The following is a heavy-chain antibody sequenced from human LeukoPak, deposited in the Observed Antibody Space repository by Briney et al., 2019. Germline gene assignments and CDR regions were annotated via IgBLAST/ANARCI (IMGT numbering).Heavy chain of an antibody. Sequence: PSETLSLTCTVSGGSISSYYWSWIRQPPGQGLEWIGYINYSGSTNYNPSLKSRVTISVDTSKNQFSLKLSSVSAADTAVYYWARDSFTGGVAGFYYEDDGMDVWGQGTPVTVSS. CDR2: INYSGST. D-gene: IGHD2-15*01. CDR3: ARDSFTGGVAGFYYEDDGMDV. CDR1: GGSISSYY. J-gene: IGHJ6*02. V-gene: IGHV4-59*01.